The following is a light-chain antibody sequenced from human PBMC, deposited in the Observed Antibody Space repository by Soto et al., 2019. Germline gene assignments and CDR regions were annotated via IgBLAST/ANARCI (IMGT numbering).Light chain of an antibody. Sequence: EIVLTQSPATLSLSPGERATLSCRASQSVSSYLAWYQQKPGQAPRLLIYDASNRATGIPARFSGSGSGTDFTLTISSLEPEDFAIYYYKQRSNWPPYTFGQGTNLEIK. CDR3: KQRSNWPPYT. J-gene: IGKJ2*01. V-gene: IGKV3-11*01. CDR2: DAS. CDR1: QSVSSY.